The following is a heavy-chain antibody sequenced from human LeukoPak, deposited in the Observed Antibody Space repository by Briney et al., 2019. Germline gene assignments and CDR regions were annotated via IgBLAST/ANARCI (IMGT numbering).Heavy chain of an antibody. CDR3: ARTPFYSSGWYYFDY. CDR2: IIPIFGTA. Sequence: ASVKVSCKASGGTFSSYAISWVRQAPGQGLEWMGGIIPIFGTANYAQKFQGRVTITADESTSTAYMELSSLRSEDTAVHYCARTPFYSSGWYYFDYWGQGTLVTVSS. CDR1: GGTFSSYA. J-gene: IGHJ4*02. D-gene: IGHD6-19*01. V-gene: IGHV1-69*13.